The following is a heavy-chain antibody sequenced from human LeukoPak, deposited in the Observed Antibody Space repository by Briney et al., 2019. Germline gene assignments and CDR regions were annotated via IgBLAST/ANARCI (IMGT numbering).Heavy chain of an antibody. CDR1: GGSISSYY. J-gene: IGHJ5*02. D-gene: IGHD2-21*01. Sequence: SETLSLTCTVSGGSISSYYWSWIRQPPGKGLEWIGYIYYSGSTNYNPSLKSRVTISVDTSKNQFFLKLSSVTAADTAVYYCARRNIVGWFDPWGQGTLVTVSS. CDR2: IYYSGST. CDR3: ARRNIVGWFDP. V-gene: IGHV4-59*08.